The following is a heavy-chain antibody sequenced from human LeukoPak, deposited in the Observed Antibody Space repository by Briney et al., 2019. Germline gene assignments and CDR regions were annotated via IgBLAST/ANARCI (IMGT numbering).Heavy chain of an antibody. CDR1: GFTFSSYA. J-gene: IGHJ4*02. V-gene: IGHV3-23*01. Sequence: GGSLRLSCAASGFTFSSYAMSWVRQAPGKGLEWVSAISGSGGSTYYADSVKGRFTISRDNSKNTLYLQMNSLRAEDTAIYYCARDDRSGWYSLDWGQGTLVTVSS. D-gene: IGHD6-19*01. CDR2: ISGSGGST. CDR3: ARDDRSGWYSLD.